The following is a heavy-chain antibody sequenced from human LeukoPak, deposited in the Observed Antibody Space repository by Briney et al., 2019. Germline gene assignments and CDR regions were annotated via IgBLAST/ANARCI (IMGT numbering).Heavy chain of an antibody. J-gene: IGHJ3*02. Sequence: GGSLRLSCAASGFTFSSYGMHWVRQAPGKGLEWVAVISYDGSNKYYADSVKGRFTISRDNSKNTLYLQMNSLRAEDTAVYYCAKDRGWETPRETDAFDIWGQGTMVTVSS. CDR2: ISYDGSNK. V-gene: IGHV3-30*18. CDR1: GFTFSSYG. CDR3: AKDRGWETPRETDAFDI. D-gene: IGHD1-26*01.